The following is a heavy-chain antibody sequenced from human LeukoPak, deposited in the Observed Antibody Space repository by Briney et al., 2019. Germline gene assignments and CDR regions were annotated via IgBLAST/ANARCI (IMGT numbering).Heavy chain of an antibody. Sequence: NPSETLSLTCAVSGGPFSGYFWSWIRQSSGKGLEWIGEIHNSGTTNYNPSLNSRVTISEDTSKNQFHLNLSSVTAADTAVYYCARRYYYNLGSFPFDFWGQGTLVTVSS. J-gene: IGHJ4*02. CDR1: GGPFSGYF. V-gene: IGHV4-34*01. CDR2: IHNSGTT. CDR3: ARRYYYNLGSFPFDF. D-gene: IGHD3-10*01.